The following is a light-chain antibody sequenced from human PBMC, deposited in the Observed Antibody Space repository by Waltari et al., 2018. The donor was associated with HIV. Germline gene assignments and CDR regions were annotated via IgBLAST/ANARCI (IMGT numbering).Light chain of an antibody. CDR1: QSVSSN. Sequence: EIVMPQSPATLSVSPGESATLSCRASQSVSSNLAWYQQKPGQAPRLLIYGASTRATGIPARFSGSGSGTEFTLTISSLQSEDFAVYYCQQYNTWPRTFGQGTKVEIK. CDR2: GAS. V-gene: IGKV3-15*01. CDR3: QQYNTWPRT. J-gene: IGKJ1*01.